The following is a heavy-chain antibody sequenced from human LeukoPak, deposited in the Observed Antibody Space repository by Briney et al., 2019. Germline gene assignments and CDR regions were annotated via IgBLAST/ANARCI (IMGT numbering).Heavy chain of an antibody. CDR1: GYSFTSYW. V-gene: IGHV5-51*01. CDR3: ARPPSGYSYGMGY. D-gene: IGHD5-18*01. J-gene: IGHJ4*02. CDR2: IYPGDSDT. Sequence: GESLKISCKGSGYSFTSYWIGWVRQMPGKGLEWMGIIYPGDSDTRNSPSFQGQVTISADKSISTAYLQWSSLKASDTAMYYCARPPSGYSYGMGYWGQGTLVTVSS.